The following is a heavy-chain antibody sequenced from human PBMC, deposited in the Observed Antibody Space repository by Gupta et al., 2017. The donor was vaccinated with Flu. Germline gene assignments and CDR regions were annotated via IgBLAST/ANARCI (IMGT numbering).Heavy chain of an antibody. CDR3: ARGAAYCSNGVCAWGYYFEH. V-gene: IGHV1-3*01. CDR1: GSPYTFNKYA. J-gene: IGHJ4*02. CDR2: INSVNGNT. D-gene: IGHD2-8*01. Sequence: HVKLVRSGAAVKKPGASVKVSCMADGSPYTFNKYAMHLVHQVHGPRLEWMGWINSVNGNTKYSQNFQGRVTITNDTSASTAYMEQSSLRLKDTAVYYCARGAAYCSNGVCAWGYYFEHWGQGALVTVSS.